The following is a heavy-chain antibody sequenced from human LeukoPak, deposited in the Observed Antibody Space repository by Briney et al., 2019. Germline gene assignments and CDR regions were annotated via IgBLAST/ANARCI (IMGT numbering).Heavy chain of an antibody. Sequence: GGSLRLSCVASGFTFSSYGMHWVRQAPGKGLEWVALTSYDGSNKDYADSVKGRFTTSRDNSKNTLFLQMDSLRSEDPAVYFCTRGVLVRGVRYHGMDVWGQGTTVTVSS. V-gene: IGHV3-30*04. J-gene: IGHJ6*02. CDR2: TSYDGSNK. D-gene: IGHD3-10*01. CDR3: TRGVLVRGVRYHGMDV. CDR1: GFTFSSYG.